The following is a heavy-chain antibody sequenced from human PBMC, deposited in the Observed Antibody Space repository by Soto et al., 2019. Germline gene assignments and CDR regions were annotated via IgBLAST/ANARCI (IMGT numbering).Heavy chain of an antibody. D-gene: IGHD2-2*01. CDR2: IHSSGST. Sequence: QLQMEESGPGLVKPSETLSLSCTVSGVSISKSSYYWGWIRQPPGRGLEWIGSIHSSGSTSYYPSLETRVSMSVDTSKNQYSLRLNSVTAADTAVYYCARLVIVPAAMSDYYMDVWGKGATVTVSS. CDR1: GVSISKSSYY. CDR3: ARLVIVPAAMSDYYMDV. J-gene: IGHJ6*03. V-gene: IGHV4-39*01.